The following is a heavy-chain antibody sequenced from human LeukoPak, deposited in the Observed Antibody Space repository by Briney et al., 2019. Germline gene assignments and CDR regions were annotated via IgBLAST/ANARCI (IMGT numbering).Heavy chain of an antibody. CDR3: ARALYNTGWYPDYFDS. J-gene: IGHJ4*02. CDR2: IKRDGSDK. D-gene: IGHD6-19*01. CDR1: RFTVSSNY. V-gene: IGHV3-7*01. Sequence: GGSLRLSCAASRFTVSSNYMSWVRQAPGKGLEWVANIKRDGSDKYYVGSVEGRFTISRDNDKNSLYLQMSSLRAEDTAIYYCARALYNTGWYPDYFDSWGQGALVTVSS.